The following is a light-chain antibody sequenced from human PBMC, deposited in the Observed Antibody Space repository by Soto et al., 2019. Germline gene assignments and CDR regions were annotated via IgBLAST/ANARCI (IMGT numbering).Light chain of an antibody. Sequence: EIVLTQSPATLSLSPGARATLSCRASQSVSSYLAWYQQKPGQAPRLLIYDASNRATGIPARFSGSGSGTDFTLAISSLEPEDFAVYYCHQRSNWPPITFGQGTRLEI. J-gene: IGKJ5*01. CDR3: HQRSNWPPIT. CDR2: DAS. CDR1: QSVSSY. V-gene: IGKV3-11*01.